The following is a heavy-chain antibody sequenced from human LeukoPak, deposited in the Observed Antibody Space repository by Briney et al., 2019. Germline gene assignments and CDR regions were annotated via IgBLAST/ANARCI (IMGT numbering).Heavy chain of an antibody. CDR1: GYTFTSYG. V-gene: IGHV1-18*01. CDR2: ISAYNGNT. CDR3: ARQPSSSWYSHPKYYFDY. D-gene: IGHD6-13*01. Sequence: ASVKVSCKASGYTFTSYGISWVRQAPGQGLEWMGWISAYNGNTNYAQKLQGRVTMTTDTSTSTAYMELRSLRSDDTAVYYCARQPSSSWYSHPKYYFDYWGQGTLVTVSS. J-gene: IGHJ4*02.